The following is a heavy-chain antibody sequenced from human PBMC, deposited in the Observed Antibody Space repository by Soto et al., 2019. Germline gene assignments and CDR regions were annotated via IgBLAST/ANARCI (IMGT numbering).Heavy chain of an antibody. D-gene: IGHD6-19*01. J-gene: IGHJ4*02. V-gene: IGHV3-23*01. CDR1: GFSFVNYA. CDR2: LSGSGTST. Sequence: GGSLRLSCAASGFSFVNYAMNWVRQAPGKGLEWVSGLSGSGTSTYYADSVKGRFTISRDNSRDTLFLQMNGLTADDTAVYYCAKATTNGGWFNPFDSWGQGALVTVSS. CDR3: AKATTNGGWFNPFDS.